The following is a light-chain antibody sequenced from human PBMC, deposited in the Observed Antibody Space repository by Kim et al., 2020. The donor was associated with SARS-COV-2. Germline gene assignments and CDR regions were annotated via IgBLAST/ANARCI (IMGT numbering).Light chain of an antibody. CDR1: RGHSSYA. V-gene: IGLV4-69*01. CDR3: QTWGTGIRV. CDR2: LNSDGSH. Sequence: SVKLTCTLSRGHSSYAIAWHQQQPEKGPRYLMKLNSDGSHSKGDGIPDRFSGSSSGAERYLTISSLQSEDEADYYCQTWGTGIRVFGGGTKLTVL. J-gene: IGLJ2*01.